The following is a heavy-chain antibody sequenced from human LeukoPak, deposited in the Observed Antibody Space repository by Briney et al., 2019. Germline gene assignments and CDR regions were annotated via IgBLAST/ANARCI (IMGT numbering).Heavy chain of an antibody. D-gene: IGHD3-16*01. Sequence: ASVKVSCKASGYTFTNYGISWVRQAPGQGLEWMGWISPYNGNTNYALKLQGRVIMTTDTSTSTAYMEPRSLRPDDTAVYYCARDMLTTADFDYWGQGTLVTVSS. CDR1: GYTFTNYG. CDR2: ISPYNGNT. J-gene: IGHJ4*02. V-gene: IGHV1-18*01. CDR3: ARDMLTTADFDY.